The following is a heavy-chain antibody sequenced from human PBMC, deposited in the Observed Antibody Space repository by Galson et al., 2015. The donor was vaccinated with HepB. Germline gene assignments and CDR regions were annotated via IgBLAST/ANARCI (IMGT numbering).Heavy chain of an antibody. CDR2: ISGSGATT. CDR3: AKEPPYCGGDCYSVSDV. V-gene: IGHV3-23*01. Sequence: LEWVSVISGSGATTFYADSVQGRFIIYRDNSKNTVYLQMNSLRADDTAIYYCAKEPPYCGGDCYSVSDVWGQGTLVTVSS. J-gene: IGHJ4*02. D-gene: IGHD2-21*02.